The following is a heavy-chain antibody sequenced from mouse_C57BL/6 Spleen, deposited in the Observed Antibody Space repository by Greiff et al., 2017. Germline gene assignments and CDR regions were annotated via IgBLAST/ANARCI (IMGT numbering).Heavy chain of an antibody. CDR2: IYPGDGDT. CDR3: ERGEGYGNYVRFAY. V-gene: IGHV1-80*01. CDR1: GYAFSSYW. J-gene: IGHJ3*01. Sequence: QVQLQQSGAELVKPGASVKISCKASGYAFSSYWMNWVKQRPGKGLEWIGQIYPGDGDTNYNGKFKGKATLTADKSSSTAYMQLSSLTSEDSAVYCCERGEGYGNYVRFAYWGQGTLVTVSA. D-gene: IGHD2-1*01.